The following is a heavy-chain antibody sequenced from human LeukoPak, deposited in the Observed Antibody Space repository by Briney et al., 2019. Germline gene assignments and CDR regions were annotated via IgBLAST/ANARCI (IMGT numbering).Heavy chain of an antibody. D-gene: IGHD3-10*01. J-gene: IGHJ4*02. V-gene: IGHV3-21*04. CDR1: GFTFSSYS. Sequence: RSGGSLRLSCAASGFTFSSYSMNWVRQAPGKGLEWVSSISSSSSYIYYADSVKGRFTISRDNSRNTLFLQMNSLRAEDTAEYYCSKDGVVRGQGPYYFDYWGQGTLVTVSS. CDR3: SKDGVVRGQGPYYFDY. CDR2: ISSSSSYI.